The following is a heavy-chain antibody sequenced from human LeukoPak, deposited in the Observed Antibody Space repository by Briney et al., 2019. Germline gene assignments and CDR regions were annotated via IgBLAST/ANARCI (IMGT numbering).Heavy chain of an antibody. D-gene: IGHD3-16*01. CDR2: IYTSGIT. Sequence: SQTLSLXCTVSGGSISSGSYYWSWIRQPAGKGLEWIGRIYTSGITNYNPSLKSRATISVGTSKNQFSLKLSSVTAADTAVYYCARESPLGHYFDYWGQGTLVTVSS. CDR3: ARESPLGHYFDY. J-gene: IGHJ4*02. V-gene: IGHV4-61*02. CDR1: GGSISSGSYY.